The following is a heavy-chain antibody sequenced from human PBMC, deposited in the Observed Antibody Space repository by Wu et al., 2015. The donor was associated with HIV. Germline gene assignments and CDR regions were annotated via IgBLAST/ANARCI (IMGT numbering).Heavy chain of an antibody. V-gene: IGHV1-69*05. D-gene: IGHD2-8*01. J-gene: IGHJ4*02. Sequence: QDQLVQSGAEVKKPGSSVKISCKASGNTFNATNWLRQAPGQGLEWMGGIIPLFGTTEYAHIFRGRVTMTRTSATKTAYMELTRLRFDDTAVYFCGRRGIGRYCSNANCYIDSWGQGTLVTVSS. CDR1: GNTFNA. CDR2: IIPLFGTT. CDR3: GRRGIGRYCSNANCYIDS.